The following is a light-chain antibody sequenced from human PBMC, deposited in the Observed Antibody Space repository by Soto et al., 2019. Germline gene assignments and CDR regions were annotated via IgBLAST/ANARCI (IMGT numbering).Light chain of an antibody. Sequence: DIQMTQSPSSLSASIGDKVTITCRASQGIGNFLAWYQQKPGKPPKLLMYAASSLQSGVPSRFSGSGVGTDFTLTISSRQPEDVASYYCQKYDSAPWTFGQGTKVEIK. CDR3: QKYDSAPWT. J-gene: IGKJ1*01. CDR2: AAS. V-gene: IGKV1-27*01. CDR1: QGIGNF.